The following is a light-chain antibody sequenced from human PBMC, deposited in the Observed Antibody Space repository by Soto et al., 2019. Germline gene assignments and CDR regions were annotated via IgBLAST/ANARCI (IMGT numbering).Light chain of an antibody. J-gene: IGKJ1*01. CDR1: QSVSSSL. CDR3: QQYGDSWT. V-gene: IGKV3-20*01. CDR2: GVS. Sequence: ESVLTQSPGTLSLSPGERDTLSCKASQSVSSSLLAWYQQKPGQATRLLLYGVSSRATGIPDRFSGSGSGTDFTLTISRLEPEDFAVYYCQQYGDSWTFGPGTKVEIK.